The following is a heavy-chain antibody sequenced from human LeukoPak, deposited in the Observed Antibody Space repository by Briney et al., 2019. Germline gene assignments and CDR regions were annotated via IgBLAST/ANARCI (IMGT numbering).Heavy chain of an antibody. J-gene: IGHJ4*02. D-gene: IGHD3-22*01. CDR3: ARVFGDSSGYYYYFDY. Sequence: SVKVSCKVSGGTFSNFAINWVRQAPGQGLEWMGRITLILDITTYAQSFQGKVAITADKSTSTAYMELSSLRSEDTAVYYCARVFGDSSGYYYYFDYWGQGTLVTASS. CDR1: GGTFSNFA. V-gene: IGHV1-69*04. CDR2: ITLILDIT.